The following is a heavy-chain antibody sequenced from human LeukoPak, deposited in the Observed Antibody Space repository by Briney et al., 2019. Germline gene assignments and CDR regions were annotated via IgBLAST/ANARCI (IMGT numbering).Heavy chain of an antibody. CDR3: ARSGDSSGYYPVDY. Sequence: GGSLRLSCAASGFXFSSYSMNWVRQAPGKGLEWVSSISSSSSYIYYADSVKGRFTISRDNAKNSLYLQMNSLRAEDTAVYYCARSGDSSGYYPVDYWGQGTLVTVSS. V-gene: IGHV3-21*01. J-gene: IGHJ4*02. CDR2: ISSSSSYI. CDR1: GFXFSSYS. D-gene: IGHD3-22*01.